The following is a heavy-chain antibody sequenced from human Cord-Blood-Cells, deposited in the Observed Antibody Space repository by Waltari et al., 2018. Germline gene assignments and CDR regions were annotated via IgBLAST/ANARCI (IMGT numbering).Heavy chain of an antibody. V-gene: IGHV1-69*01. D-gene: IGHD5-18*01. CDR3: ARENPDTLHDAFDI. CDR1: GGTFSSYA. CDR2: LSPVFGTA. J-gene: IGHJ3*02. Sequence: QVQLVQSGAEVKKPGSSVKVSCKASGGTFSSYAISWVRQAPGQGLEWMGGLSPVFGTANYAQKVQGRVTITAGEATSWAYMELSSLRSEDTAGYYCARENPDTLHDAFDIWGQGTMVTVSS.